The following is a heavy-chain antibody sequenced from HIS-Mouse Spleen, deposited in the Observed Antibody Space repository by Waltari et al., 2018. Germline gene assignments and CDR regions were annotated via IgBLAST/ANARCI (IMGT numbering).Heavy chain of an antibody. V-gene: IGHV3-30*18. D-gene: IGHD2-15*01. J-gene: IGHJ6*02. Sequence: ISYDGSNKSYADSVKGRFTISRDNSKNTLYLQMNSLRAEDTAVYYCAKDRRDIVVVVAATPYYYYYGMDVWGQGTTVTVSS. CDR2: ISYDGSNK. CDR3: AKDRRDIVVVVAATPYYYYYGMDV.